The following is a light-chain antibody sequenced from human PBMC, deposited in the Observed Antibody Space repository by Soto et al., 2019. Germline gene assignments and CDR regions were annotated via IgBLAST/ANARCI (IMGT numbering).Light chain of an antibody. CDR1: SSDVGGYNY. Sequence: QSVLTQPASVSGSPGQSITISCTGTSSDVGGYNYVSWYQQHPGKAPKLMIYDVSNRPSGVSNRFSGSKSGNTASLTISGLPGEEQAEYYCRSSTRSKPLGVFGGGTKLTVL. V-gene: IGLV2-14*01. J-gene: IGLJ3*02. CDR2: DVS. CDR3: RSSTRSKPLGV.